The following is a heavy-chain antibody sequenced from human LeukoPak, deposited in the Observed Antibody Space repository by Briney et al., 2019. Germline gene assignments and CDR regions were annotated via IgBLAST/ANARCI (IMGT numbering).Heavy chain of an antibody. J-gene: IGHJ4*02. D-gene: IGHD3-3*01. Sequence: ASVKVSCKASGYTFTGYYMHWVRQAPGQGLEWMGWINPNSGGTNYAQKFQGRVTMTRDTSISTAYMELSRLRSDDTAVYYCASWGYDFWSGYYKYYFEYWGQGTLVTVSS. CDR3: ASWGYDFWSGYYKYYFEY. CDR1: GYTFTGYY. V-gene: IGHV1-2*02. CDR2: INPNSGGT.